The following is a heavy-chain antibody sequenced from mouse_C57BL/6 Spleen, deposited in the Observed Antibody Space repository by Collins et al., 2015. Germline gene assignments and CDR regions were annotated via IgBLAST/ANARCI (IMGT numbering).Heavy chain of an antibody. Sequence: SGFTFSSYAMSLGSPDSREEAGWVAYISSGGDYIYYADTVKGRFTISRDNARNTLYLQMSSLKSEDTAMYYCTRALDAMDYWGQGTSVTVSS. CDR3: TRALDAMDY. CDR1: GFTFSSYA. V-gene: IGHV5-9-1*02. J-gene: IGHJ4*01. CDR2: ISSGGDYI.